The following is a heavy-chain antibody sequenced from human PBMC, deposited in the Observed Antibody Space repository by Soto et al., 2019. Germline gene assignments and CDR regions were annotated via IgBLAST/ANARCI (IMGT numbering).Heavy chain of an antibody. CDR2: IIPFLGVT. J-gene: IGHJ4*02. CDR3: ASGSAPDVDY. Sequence: QVPLVQSGAEVKKPGASVKVSCKASGGTFSKYSITWIRQAPGQGLEWMGRIIPFLGVTNYAQKFKGRVTLTADKSTSTAYMELNNLRSEDTAVYVCASGSAPDVDYWGQGTLITVSS. V-gene: IGHV1-69*02. CDR1: GGTFSKYS. D-gene: IGHD3-10*01.